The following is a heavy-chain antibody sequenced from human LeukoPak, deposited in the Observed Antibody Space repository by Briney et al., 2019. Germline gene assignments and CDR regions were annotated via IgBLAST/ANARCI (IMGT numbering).Heavy chain of an antibody. J-gene: IGHJ4*02. CDR1: GFTFSSYW. Sequence: GGSLRLSCAASGFTFSSYWMHWVRQGPGKGLVWVSFISSDGSSTNYADSVKGRFTISRDNAKNTLYLQMNSLRAEDTALYYCARVEMVRGPFDYWGQGTLVTVSS. CDR3: ARVEMVRGPFDY. CDR2: ISSDGSST. V-gene: IGHV3-74*01. D-gene: IGHD3-10*01.